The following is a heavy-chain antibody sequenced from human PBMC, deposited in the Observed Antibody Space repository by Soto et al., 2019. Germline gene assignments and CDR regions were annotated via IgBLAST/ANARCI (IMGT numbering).Heavy chain of an antibody. V-gene: IGHV5-51*01. CDR1: GYSFVSYW. CDR3: AKTDGYEVEY. CDR2: IYPGDSDT. J-gene: IGHJ4*02. Sequence: PGESLKISCKGSGYSFVSYWIAWVRQMPGKGLEWMGSIYPGDSDTTYSPSIQGQVTISADKSSTTVYLQWNTLKASDTDMYYCAKTDGYEVEYWGQGTQVTVSS. D-gene: IGHD5-18*01.